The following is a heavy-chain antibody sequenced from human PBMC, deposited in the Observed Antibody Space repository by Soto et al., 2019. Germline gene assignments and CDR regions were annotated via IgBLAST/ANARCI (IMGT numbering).Heavy chain of an antibody. D-gene: IGHD3-22*01. V-gene: IGHV5-51*01. CDR3: AALFYYDSKGGFDY. Sequence: GESLKISCKGSGYTFTSHWIAWVRQMPGKGLEWMGIIYADNSDTKYSPSFQGQVTISADKSISTAYLQWSSLKASDTAMYYCAALFYYDSKGGFDYWGQGTRVTVSS. CDR2: IYADNSDT. J-gene: IGHJ4*02. CDR1: GYTFTSHW.